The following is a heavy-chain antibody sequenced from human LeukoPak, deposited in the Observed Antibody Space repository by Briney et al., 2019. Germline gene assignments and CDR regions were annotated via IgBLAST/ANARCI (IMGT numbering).Heavy chain of an antibody. Sequence: GGSLRLSCAASGFTFSVYWMTWVRQAPGKGLEWVSSISGSGGSTSYADSVKGRFTISRDNSKDTVFLQMNSLRAEDTAVYYCAKERSWGQGSLVTVSS. J-gene: IGHJ5*02. CDR1: GFTFSVYW. CDR2: ISGSGGST. V-gene: IGHV3-23*01. CDR3: AKERS.